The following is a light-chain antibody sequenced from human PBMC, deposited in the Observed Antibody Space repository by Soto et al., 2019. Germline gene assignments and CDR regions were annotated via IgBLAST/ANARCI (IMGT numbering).Light chain of an antibody. Sequence: QSVLTQPASVSGSPGQSITISCTGTSSDVGGYNYVSWYQQHPGKAPKLMIYEVSNRPSGVSNSFSGSKSGNTASLTISGLQAEDEADYYCTSYTSSITYVFGTGTKVTVL. J-gene: IGLJ1*01. CDR1: SSDVGGYNY. CDR3: TSYTSSITYV. CDR2: EVS. V-gene: IGLV2-14*01.